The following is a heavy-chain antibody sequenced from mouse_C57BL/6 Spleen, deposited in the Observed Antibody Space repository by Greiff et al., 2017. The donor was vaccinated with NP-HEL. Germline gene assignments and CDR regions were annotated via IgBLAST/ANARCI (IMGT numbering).Heavy chain of an antibody. CDR2: IDPSDSET. CDR3: ARSDYYGSSSYAMDY. V-gene: IGHV1-52*01. Sequence: QVQLQQPGAELVRPGSSVKLSCKASGYTFTSYWMHWVKQRPIQGLEWIGNIDPSDSETHYNQKFKDKATLTVDKSSSTAYMQLSSLTSEDSAVYYCARSDYYGSSSYAMDYWGQGTSVTVSS. D-gene: IGHD1-1*01. CDR1: GYTFTSYW. J-gene: IGHJ4*01.